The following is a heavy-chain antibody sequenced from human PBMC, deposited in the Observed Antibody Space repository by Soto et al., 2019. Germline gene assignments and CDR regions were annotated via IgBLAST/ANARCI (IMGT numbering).Heavy chain of an antibody. CDR1: GGSISSCGYS. J-gene: IGHJ5*02. V-gene: IGHV4-30-2*01. CDR3: ARRGGSSWVGWFDP. Sequence: TQSLTCAVSGGSISSCGYSWSWIRQPPGKGLEWIGYIYHSGSTYYNPSLKSRVTISVDRSKNQFSLKLSSVTAADTAVYYCARRGGSSWVGWFDPWGQGTLVTVSS. D-gene: IGHD6-13*01. CDR2: IYHSGST.